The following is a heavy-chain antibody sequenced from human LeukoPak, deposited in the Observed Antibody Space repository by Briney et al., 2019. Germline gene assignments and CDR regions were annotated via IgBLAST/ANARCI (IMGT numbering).Heavy chain of an antibody. CDR3: AGAGIAVAGNAEYFQH. D-gene: IGHD6-19*01. V-gene: IGHV5-10-1*01. J-gene: IGHJ1*01. CDR1: GTSFTSFW. Sequence: GAPLQSSGKSSGTSFTSFWNSWVRPMPGKGLGWTGMLDPSDSYTNYSPSFQGHVTISADKSISTAYLQWSSLKASDTAMYYCAGAGIAVAGNAEYFQHWGQGTLVTVSS. CDR2: LDPSDSYT.